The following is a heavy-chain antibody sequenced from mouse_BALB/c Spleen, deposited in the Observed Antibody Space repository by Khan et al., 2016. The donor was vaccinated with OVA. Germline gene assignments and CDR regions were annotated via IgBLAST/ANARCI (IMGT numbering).Heavy chain of an antibody. CDR1: GYTFTNYG. D-gene: IGHD4-1*02. CDR3: ARSNSYWYVDV. V-gene: IGHV9-3-1*01. Sequence: QIQLVQSGPELKKPGETVKISCTASGYTFTNYGMNWVKQAPGKGLKWMGWINTYTGQPTYPDEFKGRFAFSLETSASTAYLQINNLNNEEPATYFCARSNSYWYVDVWGAGTTVIVSS. J-gene: IGHJ1*01. CDR2: INTYTGQP.